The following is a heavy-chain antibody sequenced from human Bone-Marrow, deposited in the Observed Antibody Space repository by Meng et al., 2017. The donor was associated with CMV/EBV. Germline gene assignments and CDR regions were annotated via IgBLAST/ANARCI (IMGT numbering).Heavy chain of an antibody. CDR3: ARGRLPEYCTRTNCHHGECFQE. Sequence: SVKVSCKAFGATFNNYMISWVRQAPGRGPEWMGGVIPILEIPNYAQKFQGRVTITADKSTSTSYMELSSLTSEDTAVYYCARGRLPEYCTRTNCHHGECFQEWGQGALVTVAS. D-gene: IGHD2-2*01. V-gene: IGHV1-69*10. CDR2: VIPILEIP. J-gene: IGHJ1*01. CDR1: GATFNNYM.